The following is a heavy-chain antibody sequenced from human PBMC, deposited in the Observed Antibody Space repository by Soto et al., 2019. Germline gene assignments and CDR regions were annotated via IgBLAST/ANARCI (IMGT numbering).Heavy chain of an antibody. CDR2: ISYDGINK. V-gene: IGHV3-30-3*01. CDR3: AREHPV. J-gene: IGHJ4*02. CDR1: GFTFSSYA. Sequence: QVQLVESGGGVVQPGRSLRLSCAASGFTFSSYAMHWVRQAPGKGLEWVAVISYDGINKYYADSVKGRFTISRDNYKNTLYLQMNSLRAEDTAVYYCAREHPVWGQGTLVTVSS.